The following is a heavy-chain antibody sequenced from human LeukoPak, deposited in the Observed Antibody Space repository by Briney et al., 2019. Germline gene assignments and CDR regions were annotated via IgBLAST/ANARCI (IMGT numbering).Heavy chain of an antibody. CDR1: GDSVSSDSYY. CDR2: IYYSGTT. V-gene: IGHV4-61*01. CDR3: ARDSRGYYDSSGYFDH. D-gene: IGHD3-22*01. Sequence: SETLSLTCTVSGDSVSSDSYYWSWIRQPPGKGLEWIGYIYYSGTTKQNPSLKSRVTLSVDTSKNQLYLKLNSVTAADTAVCYCARDSRGYYDSSGYFDHWGQGTLVTVSS. J-gene: IGHJ4*02.